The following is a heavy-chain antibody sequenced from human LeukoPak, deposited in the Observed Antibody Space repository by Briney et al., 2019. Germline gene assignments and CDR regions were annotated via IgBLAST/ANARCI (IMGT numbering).Heavy chain of an antibody. Sequence: SETLSLTCTVSGGSVSSGSYYWSWIRQPPGKGLEWIGYIYYSGSTNYNPSLKSRVTISVDTSKNQFSLKLSSVTAADTAVYYCAKSPGSDGWYLHYWGQGTLVTVSS. CDR1: GGSVSSGSYY. J-gene: IGHJ4*02. D-gene: IGHD5-24*01. CDR3: AKSPGSDGWYLHY. V-gene: IGHV4-61*01. CDR2: IYYSGST.